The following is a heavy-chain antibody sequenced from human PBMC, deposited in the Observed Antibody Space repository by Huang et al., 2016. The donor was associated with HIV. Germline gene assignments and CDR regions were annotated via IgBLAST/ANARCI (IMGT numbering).Heavy chain of an antibody. CDR1: GFTFGSFG. V-gene: IGHV3-30*02. D-gene: IGHD3-3*01. Sequence: QVQLVESGGGVVQPGGSLRLSCTASGFTFGSFGMHWVRQAPGKGLECVAFIRDDGNNYYYADSVRGRFTISRDNSKDTLYLQMNRLRPDDSAVYYCAKDLTYTFGRHFDYWGRGTLVTVSS. CDR2: IRDDGNNY. CDR3: AKDLTYTFGRHFDY. J-gene: IGHJ4*02.